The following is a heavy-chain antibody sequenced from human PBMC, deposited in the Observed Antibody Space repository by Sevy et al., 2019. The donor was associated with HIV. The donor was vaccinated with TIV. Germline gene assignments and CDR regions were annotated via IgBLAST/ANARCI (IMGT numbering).Heavy chain of an antibody. J-gene: IGHJ4*02. Sequence: GGSLRLSCSASGFTFSSYAMHWVRQAPGKGLEYVSAISSNGGGTYYADSVKGRFTISRDNSKNTLYLQMSSLRAEDTAVYYCVKEGDSSGWYGRGYFDYWGQGTLVTVSS. D-gene: IGHD6-19*01. CDR2: ISSNGGGT. CDR1: GFTFSSYA. V-gene: IGHV3-64D*06. CDR3: VKEGDSSGWYGRGYFDY.